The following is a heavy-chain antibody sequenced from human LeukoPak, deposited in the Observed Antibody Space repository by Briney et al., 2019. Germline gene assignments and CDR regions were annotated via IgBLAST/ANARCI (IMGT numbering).Heavy chain of an antibody. CDR1: GGSISSSNW. D-gene: IGHD4-17*01. CDR3: ARDFGDGDYAFDY. V-gene: IGHV4-4*02. CDR2: IYHSGST. Sequence: PSETLSLTCAVSGGSISSSNWWSWVRQPPGKGLEWIGEIYHSGSTNYNPSLKSRVTISVDTSKNQFSLKLSSVTAADTAVYYCARDFGDGDYAFDYWGQGTLVTVSS. J-gene: IGHJ4*02.